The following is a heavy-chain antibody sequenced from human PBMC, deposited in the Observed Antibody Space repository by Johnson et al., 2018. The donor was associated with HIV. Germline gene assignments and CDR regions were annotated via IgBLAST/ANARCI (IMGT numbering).Heavy chain of an antibody. V-gene: IGHV3-64*01. CDR1: GFTFSSYA. D-gene: IGHD1-26*01. J-gene: IGHJ3*02. Sequence: EVQLVESGGGLVQPGGSLRLSCAASGFTFSSYAMHWVRQAPGKGLEYVSAISSNVGRTYYANSVKGRFTISRDNSKNTLYLQMGSLRAEDMAVYYCARGWELLTPAFDIWGQGTMVTVSS. CDR3: ARGWELLTPAFDI. CDR2: ISSNVGRT.